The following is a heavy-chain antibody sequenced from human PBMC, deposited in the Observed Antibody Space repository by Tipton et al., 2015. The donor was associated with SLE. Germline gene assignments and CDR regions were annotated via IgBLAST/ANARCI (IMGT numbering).Heavy chain of an antibody. CDR3: ARRTPETRGYYYYMDV. CDR2: INPSGGST. D-gene: IGHD1-14*01. CDR1: GYTFTSYY. V-gene: IGHV1-46*01. J-gene: IGHJ6*03. Sequence: QVQLAQSGAEVKKPGASVKVSCKASGYTFTSYYMHWVRQAPGQGLEWMGMINPSGGSTNYAQKFQGRVTMTRDTSTNTVYMDLSSLRSDDTAVYYCARRTPETRGYYYYMDVWGKGTTVTVSS.